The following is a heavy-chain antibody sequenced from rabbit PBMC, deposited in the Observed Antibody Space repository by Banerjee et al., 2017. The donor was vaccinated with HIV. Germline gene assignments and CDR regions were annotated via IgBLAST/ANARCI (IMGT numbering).Heavy chain of an antibody. Sequence: WVRQAPGKGLEWIACINTSSGNTVYASWAKGRFTISKTSSTTVALHMTSLTAADTATYFCARDRGDWGYYFTLWGPGTLVTVS. V-gene: IGHV1S40*01. CDR3: ARDRGDWGYYFTL. CDR2: INTSSGNT. J-gene: IGHJ4*01. D-gene: IGHD4-1*01.